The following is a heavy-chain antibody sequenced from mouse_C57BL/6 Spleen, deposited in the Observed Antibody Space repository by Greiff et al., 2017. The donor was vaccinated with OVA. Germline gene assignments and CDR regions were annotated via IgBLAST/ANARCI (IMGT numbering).Heavy chain of an antibody. J-gene: IGHJ3*01. Sequence: QVQLKESGPGLVQPSQSLSITCTVSGFSLTSYGVHWVRQSPGKGLEWLGVIWSGGSTDYNAAFISRLSISKDNSKSQVFFKMNSLQADDTAIYYCAPRMAYWGQGTLVTVSA. CDR1: GFSLTSYG. CDR2: IWSGGST. V-gene: IGHV2-2*01. CDR3: APRMAY.